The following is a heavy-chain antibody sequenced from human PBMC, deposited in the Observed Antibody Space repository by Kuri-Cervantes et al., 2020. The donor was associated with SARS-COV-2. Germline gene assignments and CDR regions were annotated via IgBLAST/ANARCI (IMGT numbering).Heavy chain of an antibody. CDR3: ATLFDSSGLMFDY. CDR2: MSYDGSNI. Sequence: GESLKISCAASGFTFSDCSMHWVRQAPGKGLEWVAVMSYDGSNIYYADSVEGRFTISRDNSKNTLYLQMNSLRAEDTAIYYCATLFDSSGLMFDYWGQGTLVTVSS. D-gene: IGHD3-22*01. CDR1: GFTFSDCS. V-gene: IGHV3-30*04. J-gene: IGHJ4*02.